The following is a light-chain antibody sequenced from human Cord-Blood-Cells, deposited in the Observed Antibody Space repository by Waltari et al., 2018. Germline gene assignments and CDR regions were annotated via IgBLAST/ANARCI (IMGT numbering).Light chain of an antibody. Sequence: DIQMTQSPSSLSASVGDRVTITCQASQDISNYLNWYQQKPGKAPKLLIYDASNLETGVPTRCSGSGSGIGFTFTISGLQPEDIATYYCQQYDNLPPVTVGGGTKVGIK. CDR3: QQYDNLPPVT. V-gene: IGKV1-33*01. CDR2: DAS. J-gene: IGKJ4*01. CDR1: QDISNY.